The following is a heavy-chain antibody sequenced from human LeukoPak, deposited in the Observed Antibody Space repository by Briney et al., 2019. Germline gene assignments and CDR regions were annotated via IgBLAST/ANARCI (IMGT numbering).Heavy chain of an antibody. V-gene: IGHV1-69*04. D-gene: IGHD3-3*01. Sequence: SVKVFCKASGGTFSSYAISWVRQAPGQGLEWMGRIIPILGIADYAQKFQGRVTITADKSTSTAYMELSSLRAEDTAVYYCAKDFWSGYGSDWGQGTLVTVSS. CDR1: GGTFSSYA. J-gene: IGHJ4*02. CDR2: IIPILGIA. CDR3: AKDFWSGYGSD.